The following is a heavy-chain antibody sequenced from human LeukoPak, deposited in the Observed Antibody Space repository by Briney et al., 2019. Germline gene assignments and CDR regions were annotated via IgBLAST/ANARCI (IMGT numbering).Heavy chain of an antibody. Sequence: PGGSLRLSCAASGFTFSSYSMNWVRQAPGKGLEWVSSISGSSSYIYYADSVKGRFTISRDNAKNSLYLQMNSLRAEDTAVYYCARDFYDSSGYYYEYDYWGQGTLVTVSS. D-gene: IGHD3-22*01. V-gene: IGHV3-21*03. CDR2: ISGSSSYI. CDR1: GFTFSSYS. CDR3: ARDFYDSSGYYYEYDY. J-gene: IGHJ4*02.